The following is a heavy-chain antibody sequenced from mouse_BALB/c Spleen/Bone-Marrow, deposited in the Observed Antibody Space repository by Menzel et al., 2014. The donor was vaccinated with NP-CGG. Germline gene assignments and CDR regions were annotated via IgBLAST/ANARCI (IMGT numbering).Heavy chain of an antibody. CDR1: GYTFTNNF. J-gene: IGHJ3*01. CDR2: INPNNGGT. V-gene: IGHV1S81*02. CDR3: TRSGPGFAY. Sequence: QVHLQQSGAELVKPGASVKLSCKASGYTFTNNFMYWVKQRPGQGLGWIGEINPNNGGTNFNENFKSKATLTLDKSSSTAYMQLSSLTSEDSAVYYCTRSGPGFAYWGQGTLVTVSA.